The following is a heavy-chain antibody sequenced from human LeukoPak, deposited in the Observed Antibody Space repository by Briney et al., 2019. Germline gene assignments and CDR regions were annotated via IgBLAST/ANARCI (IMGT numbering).Heavy chain of an antibody. Sequence: GGSLRLSCAASGFTFSSYSMNWVRQAPGKGLEWVSSISSSSSYIYYADSVKGRFTISRDNAKNSLYLQMNSLRAEDTAVYYCARSEGYCSSTSCFSPIDYWGQEPWSPSPQ. V-gene: IGHV3-21*01. CDR3: ARSEGYCSSTSCFSPIDY. CDR2: ISSSSSYI. D-gene: IGHD2-2*01. CDR1: GFTFSSYS. J-gene: IGHJ4*01.